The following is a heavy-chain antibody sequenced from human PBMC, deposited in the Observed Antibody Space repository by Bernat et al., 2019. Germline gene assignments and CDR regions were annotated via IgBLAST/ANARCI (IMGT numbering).Heavy chain of an antibody. CDR3: ARDDYVWGSYRSPLGY. D-gene: IGHD3-16*02. Sequence: EVQLVESGGGLVQPGGSLRLSCAASGVTVSSNYMSWVRQAPGKGLEWVSVIYSGGSTYYADSVKGRFTIYRDNSKNTLYLQMNSLRAEDTAVYYCARDDYVWGSYRSPLGYWCQGTLVTVSS. J-gene: IGHJ4*02. V-gene: IGHV3-66*01. CDR1: GVTVSSNY. CDR2: IYSGGST.